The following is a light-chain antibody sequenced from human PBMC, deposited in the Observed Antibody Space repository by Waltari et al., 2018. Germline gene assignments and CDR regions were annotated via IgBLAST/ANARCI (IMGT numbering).Light chain of an antibody. J-gene: IGLJ2*01. Sequence: QSALTQPASVSGSPGQSITISCTGTSSGVGNYDLVPWYQHHPGRAPKLIIYGANERASGVSNRFSGSKSGIAASLTISGLQAEDEADYYCCSYLGSNTWVFGGGTKLTVL. CDR1: SSGVGNYDL. CDR2: GAN. CDR3: CSYLGSNTWV. V-gene: IGLV2-23*01.